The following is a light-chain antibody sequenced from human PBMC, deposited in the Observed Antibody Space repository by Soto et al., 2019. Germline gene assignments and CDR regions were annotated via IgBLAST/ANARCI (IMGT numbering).Light chain of an antibody. Sequence: DIQMTQSPSSLSASLGDRVTITCRASQSISNFLNWFRHKPGKAPKVLISAASTLQSGVPSRFSGSVSGTDFTLTISSLQPEDSASYYCQQYYNSVLTFGGGTKVEIK. CDR3: QQYYNSVLT. CDR2: AAS. CDR1: QSISNF. J-gene: IGKJ4*01. V-gene: IGKV1-39*01.